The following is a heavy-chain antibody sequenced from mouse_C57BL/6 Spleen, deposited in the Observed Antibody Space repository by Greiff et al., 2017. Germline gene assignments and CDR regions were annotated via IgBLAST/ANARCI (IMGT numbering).Heavy chain of an antibody. CDR2: IDPSDSYT. J-gene: IGHJ3*01. D-gene: IGHD1-1*01. CDR3: ARDYGSPLFAY. V-gene: IGHV1-69*01. CDR1: GYTFTSYW. Sequence: QVQLKQPGAELVMPGASVKLSCKASGYTFTSYWMHWVKQRPGQGLEWIGEIDPSDSYTNYNQKFKGKSTLTVDKSSSTAYMQLSSLTSEDSAVYYCARDYGSPLFAYWGQGTLVTVSA.